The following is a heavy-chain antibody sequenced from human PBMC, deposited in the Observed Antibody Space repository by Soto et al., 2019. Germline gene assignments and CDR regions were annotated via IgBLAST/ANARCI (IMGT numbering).Heavy chain of an antibody. Sequence: GGSLRLSCAASGFTFSNAWMSWVRQAPGKGLEWVGRIKSKTDGGTTDYAAPVKGRFTISKDDSKNTLYLQMNSLKTEYTAVYYCTTYPPGIAIDYWGQGTLVTVSS. CDR3: TTYPPGIAIDY. CDR1: GFTFSNAW. J-gene: IGHJ4*02. CDR2: IKSKTDGGTT. D-gene: IGHD6-13*01. V-gene: IGHV3-15*01.